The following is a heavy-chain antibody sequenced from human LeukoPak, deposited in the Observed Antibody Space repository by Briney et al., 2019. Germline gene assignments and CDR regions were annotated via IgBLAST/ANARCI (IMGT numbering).Heavy chain of an antibody. CDR2: TYFTGST. D-gene: IGHD3-22*01. Sequence: PSETLSLTCTVSGDSVISGDYRWTWIRQPPGKGLEWIGYTYFTGSTYFNPSLKRRVAISIDTSKNQFSLQLTSVTVADTAVYYCARVRKGNSGYYYLADSWGPGTLVPVSS. CDR3: ARVRKGNSGYYYLADS. J-gene: IGHJ4*02. V-gene: IGHV4-30-4*01. CDR1: GDSVISGDYR.